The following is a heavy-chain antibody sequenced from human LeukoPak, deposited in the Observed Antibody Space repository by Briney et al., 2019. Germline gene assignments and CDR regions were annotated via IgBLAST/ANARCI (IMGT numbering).Heavy chain of an antibody. CDR3: AKDLGSGLPPDGFDV. D-gene: IGHD3-16*01. J-gene: IGHJ3*01. V-gene: IGHV3-30*18. CDR1: GFTFKSFG. Sequence: PGGSLRLSCAASGFTFKSFGMHWVRQAPGKGLEWVAIIAYDGNYKHYADSVKGRFTLSRDNSKSTVSLQMNSLRPDDTPVYYCAKDLGSGLPPDGFDVWGQGTLVTVSS. CDR2: IAYDGNYK.